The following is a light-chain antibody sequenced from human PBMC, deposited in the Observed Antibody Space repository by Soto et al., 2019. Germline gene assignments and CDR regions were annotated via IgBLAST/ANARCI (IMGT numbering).Light chain of an antibody. V-gene: IGLV2-14*01. Sequence: QAVVTQPDSVSGSPGQSITISCTGTSSDVGRYNYVSWYQQHPGKAPKLILYEVTNRPSGVSSRFSGSKSGNTASLTITGLQADDEADYYCSTFGGSGVFGTGTKVTVL. J-gene: IGLJ1*01. CDR3: STFGGSGV. CDR1: SSDVGRYNY. CDR2: EVT.